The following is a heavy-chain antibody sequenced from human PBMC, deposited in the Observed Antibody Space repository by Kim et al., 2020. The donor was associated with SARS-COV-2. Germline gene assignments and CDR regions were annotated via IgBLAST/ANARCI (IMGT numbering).Heavy chain of an antibody. J-gene: IGHJ4*02. CDR1: GDSASNNNVG. D-gene: IGHD3-10*01. V-gene: IGHV6-1*01. CDR2: TYCRANCFS. CDR3: ARGAHYSFDY. Sequence: SQTLSLTCAISGDSASNNNVGWHWNRQSPSGGLEWLGRTYCRANCFSDYAVSGKSRITINPETSKNKFSLKVNSVTPAHTAVDYCARGAHYSFDYWGQGT.